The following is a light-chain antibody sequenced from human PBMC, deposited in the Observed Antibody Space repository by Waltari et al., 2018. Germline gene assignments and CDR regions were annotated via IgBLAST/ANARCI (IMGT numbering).Light chain of an antibody. Sequence: QSVLTQPPSASGTPGQRVPISCSGRSSHTRSNTLHWYQQLPGTAPKLLSYSNNRRPSGVPDRFSGSKSGTSASLAISGLQSEDEADYYCAAWDDSLKTVIFGGGTKLTVL. CDR2: SNN. V-gene: IGLV1-44*01. J-gene: IGLJ2*01. CDR1: SSHTRSNT. CDR3: AAWDDSLKTVI.